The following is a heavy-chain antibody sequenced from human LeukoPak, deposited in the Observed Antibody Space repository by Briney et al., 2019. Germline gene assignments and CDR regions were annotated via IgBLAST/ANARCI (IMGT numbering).Heavy chain of an antibody. CDR1: GFTFSSYA. D-gene: IGHD2-21*02. CDR3: AKTWAYCGGDCLHYGMDV. J-gene: IGHJ6*02. CDR2: ISGSGGST. V-gene: IGHV3-23*01. Sequence: QSGGSLGLSCAASGFTFSSYAMSWVRQAPGKGLEWVSAISGSGGSTYYADSVKGRFTISRDNSKNTLYLKMNSLRAEDTAVYYCAKTWAYCGGDCLHYGMDVWGQGTTVTVSS.